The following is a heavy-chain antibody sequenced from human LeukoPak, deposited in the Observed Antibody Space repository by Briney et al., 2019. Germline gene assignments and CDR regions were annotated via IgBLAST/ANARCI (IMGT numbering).Heavy chain of an antibody. J-gene: IGHJ5*02. CDR1: GFTLSNYW. CDR3: ARVGEMSTNTFWFDP. V-gene: IGHV3-74*01. Sequence: GGSLRLSCAASGFTLSNYWMHWVRQAPGKGLVWVSRINYDGSSTRYADSVKGRFTISRDNAKNTLYLQMNSLTDEDTAMYYCARVGEMSTNTFWFDPWGQGTPVTVSS. CDR2: INYDGSST. D-gene: IGHD5-24*01.